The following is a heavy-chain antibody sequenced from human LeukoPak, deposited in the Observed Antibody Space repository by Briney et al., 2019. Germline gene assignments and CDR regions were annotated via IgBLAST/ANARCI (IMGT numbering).Heavy chain of an antibody. CDR3: ASGAFYGGLDS. Sequence: GGSLSLFCAASGFPFSRYSMNWVRQAPGKGLECVAMISYYKKNKYYADSVKRRFTISRDNSQNTLYRQMNSRRAEDPAVYYCASGAFYGGLDSRGGGTLVTVSS. J-gene: IGHJ4*02. V-gene: IGHV3-30*04. CDR1: GFPFSRYS. CDR2: ISYYKKNK. D-gene: IGHD2-15*01.